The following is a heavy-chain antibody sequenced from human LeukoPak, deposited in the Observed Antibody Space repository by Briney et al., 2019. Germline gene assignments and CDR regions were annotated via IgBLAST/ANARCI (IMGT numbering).Heavy chain of an antibody. CDR1: GGSFSGYY. CDR2: INHSGST. V-gene: IGHV4-34*01. CDR3: ARGRRDSSLYWFFDL. J-gene: IGHJ2*01. Sequence: SETLSLTCAVYGGSFSGYYWSWIRQPPGKGLEWIGEINHSGSTNYNPSLKSPVTISVDTSKNQFSLKLSSVTAADSAVYYFARGRRDSSLYWFFDLWGRGTLVAVSS. D-gene: IGHD6-13*01.